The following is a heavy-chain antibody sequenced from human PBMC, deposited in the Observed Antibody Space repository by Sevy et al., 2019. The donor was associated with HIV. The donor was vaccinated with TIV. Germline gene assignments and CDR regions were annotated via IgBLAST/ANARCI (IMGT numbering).Heavy chain of an antibody. CDR2: ISGSGGST. CDR3: AKAGVPGLAAAGQDY. Sequence: GGCLRLSCAASGFTFSSYAMSCVRQAPGKGLEWVSAISGSGGSTYYADSVKGRFTISRDSSKNTLYLQMNSLRSEEPAVYYCAKAGVPGLAAAGQDYWGQGTLVTVSS. J-gene: IGHJ4*02. V-gene: IGHV3-23*01. D-gene: IGHD6-13*01. CDR1: GFTFSSYA.